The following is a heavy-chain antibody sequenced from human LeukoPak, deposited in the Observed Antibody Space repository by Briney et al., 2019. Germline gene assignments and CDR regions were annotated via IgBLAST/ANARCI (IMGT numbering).Heavy chain of an antibody. Sequence: SETLSLTCTVSGGSISSSSYYWGWIRQPPGKGLEWIGSIYYSGSTYYNPSLKSRVTISVDTSKNQFSLKLSSVTAADTAVYYCGRDRTVTTRSQAHAFDIWGQGTMVTVSS. V-gene: IGHV4-39*07. D-gene: IGHD4-17*01. CDR3: GRDRTVTTRSQAHAFDI. J-gene: IGHJ3*02. CDR2: IYYSGST. CDR1: GGSISSSSYY.